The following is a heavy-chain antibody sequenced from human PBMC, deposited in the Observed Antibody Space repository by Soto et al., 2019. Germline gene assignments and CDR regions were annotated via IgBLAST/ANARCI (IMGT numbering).Heavy chain of an antibody. CDR3: AILGYFDWLRAQKPHNSFDP. CDR2: IYYSGSN. Sequence: SETHSLTCTVSGGAISSSSYYWGWIRQPPGKGQEWIGSIYYSGSNYYNPSLKSRVTITVDTSKNQYALKLSHVTPTDTAVYYCAILGYFDWLRAQKPHNSFDPWGQGTLVTVSS. D-gene: IGHD3-9*01. V-gene: IGHV4-39*01. CDR1: GGAISSSSYY. J-gene: IGHJ5*02.